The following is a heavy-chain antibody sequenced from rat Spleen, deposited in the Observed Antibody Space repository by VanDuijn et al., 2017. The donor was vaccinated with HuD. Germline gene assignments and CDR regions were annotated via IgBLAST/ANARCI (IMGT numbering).Heavy chain of an antibody. D-gene: IGHD4-3*01. CDR3: AVAGFGY. CDR2: ISYDGSST. CDR1: GFTFSDYA. J-gene: IGHJ2*01. V-gene: IGHV5-17*01. Sequence: EVQLVESGGGLVQPGRSLKLSCAASGFTFSDYAMAWVRQAPKKGLEWVATISYDGSSTYYRDSVKGRFTISRDNADNTVYLQMNSLRSEDTATYYCAVAGFGYWGQGVMVTVSS.